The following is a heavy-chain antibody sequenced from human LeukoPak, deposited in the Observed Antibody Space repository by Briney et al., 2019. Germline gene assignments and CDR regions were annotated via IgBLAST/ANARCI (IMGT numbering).Heavy chain of an antibody. J-gene: IGHJ4*02. CDR2: ISYDGSNK. V-gene: IGHV3-30*14. CDR3: AREGSGYSYFDY. CDR1: GFTFSSYA. Sequence: GGSLRLSCAASGFTFSSYAMHWVRQAPGKGLEWVAVISYDGSNKYYADSVKGRFTISRDNSKNTLYLQMNSLRAEDTAVYYCAREGSGYSYFDYWGQGTLVTVSS. D-gene: IGHD3-3*01.